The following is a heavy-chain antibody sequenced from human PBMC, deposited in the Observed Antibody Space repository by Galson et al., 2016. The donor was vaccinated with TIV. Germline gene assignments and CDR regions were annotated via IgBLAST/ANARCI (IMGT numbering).Heavy chain of an antibody. D-gene: IGHD7-27*01. V-gene: IGHV1-46*03. CDR2: IDPTYGGT. J-gene: IGHJ4*02. CDR1: GNIFTRDY. Sequence: SGNIFTRDYVHWVRQAPGQGLEWMGAIDPTYGGTTFAQKFQALVTMTRDTSTSTVYMEVSGLKSDDTAVYYCIRDLGRLRDFWGQGTLVTVSS. CDR3: IRDLGRLRDF.